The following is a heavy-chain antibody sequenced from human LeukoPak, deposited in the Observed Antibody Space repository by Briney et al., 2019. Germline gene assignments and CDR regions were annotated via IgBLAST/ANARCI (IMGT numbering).Heavy chain of an antibody. J-gene: IGHJ4*02. D-gene: IGHD3-9*01. V-gene: IGHV3-11*05. CDR3: ARDYDILTGYFRGGFDY. Sequence: PGGSLRLSCAASGFSFSDNYMSWIRQAPGKGLEWVSYISNSGSYTNYPDSVKGRFTISRDNAKNSLHLQMNSLRDEDTAMYYCARDYDILTGYFRGGFDYWGQGTLVTVSS. CDR2: ISNSGSYT. CDR1: GFSFSDNY.